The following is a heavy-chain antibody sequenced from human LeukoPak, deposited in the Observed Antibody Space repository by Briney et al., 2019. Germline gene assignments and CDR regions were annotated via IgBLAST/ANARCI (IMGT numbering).Heavy chain of an antibody. CDR2: IYSGGST. CDR3: ASPEGWGSHRYRFDY. V-gene: IGHV3-66*01. CDR1: GFTVSSNY. J-gene: IGHJ4*02. Sequence: GGSLRLSCAASGFTVSSNYMSWVRQAPGKGLEWVSVIYSGGSTYYADSVKGRFTISRDNSKNTLYLQMNSLRAEDTAVYYCASPEGWGSHRYRFDYWGQGTLVTVSS. D-gene: IGHD3-16*02.